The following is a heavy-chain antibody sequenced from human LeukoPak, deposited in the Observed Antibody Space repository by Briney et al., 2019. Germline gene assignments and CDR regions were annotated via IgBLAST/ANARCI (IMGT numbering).Heavy chain of an antibody. V-gene: IGHV3-21*01. CDR3: ARAPAAILSTDLYYFDY. D-gene: IGHD2-2*01. CDR2: ISSSSSYI. J-gene: IGHJ4*02. Sequence: GGSLRLSCAASGFTFSSYSMNWVRQAPGKGLEWVSSISSSSSYIYYADSVKGRFTISRDNSKNTLYLQMNSLRAEDTAVYYCARAPAAILSTDLYYFDYWGQGTLVTVSS. CDR1: GFTFSSYS.